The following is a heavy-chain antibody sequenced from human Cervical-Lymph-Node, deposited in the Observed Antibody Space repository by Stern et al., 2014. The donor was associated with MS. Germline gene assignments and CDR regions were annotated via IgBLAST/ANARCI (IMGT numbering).Heavy chain of an antibody. Sequence: EVQLLESGAEVRKPGDSLKISCKTSGYRFINNWIAWVRQVPGKGLEWIGIIYPGDSDVRYSPSFQGHVTISVDKSINTAYLQWGSLKASDTAIYYCARWSVACDSWGQGALVTVSS. J-gene: IGHJ4*02. D-gene: IGHD2-21*01. CDR1: GYRFINNW. CDR2: IYPGDSDV. CDR3: ARWSVACDS. V-gene: IGHV5-51*03.